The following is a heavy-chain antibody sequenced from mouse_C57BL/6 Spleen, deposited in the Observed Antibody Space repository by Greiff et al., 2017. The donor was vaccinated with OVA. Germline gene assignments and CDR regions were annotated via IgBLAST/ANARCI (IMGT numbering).Heavy chain of an antibody. CDR3: ARDGLWDYFDY. Sequence: VQLKESGGGLVKPGGSLKLSCAASGFTFSSYAMSLVRQTPEKRLEWVATISDGGSYTYYPDNVKGRFTISRDNAKNNLYLQMSHLKSEDTAMYYCARDGLWDYFDYWGQGTTLTVSS. J-gene: IGHJ2*01. CDR2: ISDGGSYT. CDR1: GFTFSSYA. V-gene: IGHV5-4*01.